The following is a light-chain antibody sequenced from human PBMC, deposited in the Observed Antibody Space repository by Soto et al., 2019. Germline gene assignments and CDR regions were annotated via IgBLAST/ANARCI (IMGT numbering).Light chain of an antibody. J-gene: IGLJ2*01. CDR3: AAWDDTLSGLV. CDR2: RAD. Sequence: QAVVTQPPSASGTPGQTVIISCSGRSSNIGRNYVYWYQQVPGTAPRLLIYRADQRPSGVSDRFSGSKAGTSASLGISGLRSEDEADYYCAAWDDTLSGLVFGAGTKLTVL. V-gene: IGLV1-47*01. CDR1: SSNIGRNY.